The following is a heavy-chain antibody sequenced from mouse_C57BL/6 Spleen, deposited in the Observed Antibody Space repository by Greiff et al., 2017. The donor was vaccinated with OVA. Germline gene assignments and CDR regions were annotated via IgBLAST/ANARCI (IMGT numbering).Heavy chain of an antibody. J-gene: IGHJ3*01. V-gene: IGHV10-1*01. CDR3: VSHDYDRFAY. D-gene: IGHD2-4*01. CDR1: GFSFNTYA. CDR2: IRSKSNNYAT. Sequence: EVKLMESGGGLVQPKGSLKLSCAASGFSFNTYAMNWVRQAPGKGLEWVARIRSKSNNYATYYADSVKDRFTISRDDSESMLYLQMNNLKTEDTAMYYCVSHDYDRFAYWGQGTLVTVSA.